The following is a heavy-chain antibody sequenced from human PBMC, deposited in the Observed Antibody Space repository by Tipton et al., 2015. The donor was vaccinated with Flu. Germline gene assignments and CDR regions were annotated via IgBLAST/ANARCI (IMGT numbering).Heavy chain of an antibody. CDR2: ISSGGDTI. CDR1: GFVFYSYA. CDR3: AKCPGYGDVFDY. V-gene: IGHV3-23*01. D-gene: IGHD5-18*01. J-gene: IGHJ4*02. Sequence: GSLRLSCAASGFVFYSYAMSWVRQAPGKGLEWLALISSGGDTIYYADAVKGRFTISRDSSKNTLYLQMNSLRAEDTALYYCAKCPGYGDVFDYWGQGALVTVSS.